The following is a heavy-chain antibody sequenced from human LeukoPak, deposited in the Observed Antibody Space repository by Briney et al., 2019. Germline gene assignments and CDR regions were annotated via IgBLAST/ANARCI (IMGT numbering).Heavy chain of an antibody. Sequence: PGGSLRLSCAASGFTFSSYSMNWVRQAPGKGLEWVSSISSSSSYIYYADSVKGRFTISRDNAKNSLYLQMNSLRAEDTAVYYCASWDIAVVPAAMSANYGMDVWGKGTTVTVSS. CDR3: ASWDIAVVPAAMSANYGMDV. CDR1: GFTFSSYS. J-gene: IGHJ6*04. CDR2: ISSSSSYI. D-gene: IGHD2-2*01. V-gene: IGHV3-21*01.